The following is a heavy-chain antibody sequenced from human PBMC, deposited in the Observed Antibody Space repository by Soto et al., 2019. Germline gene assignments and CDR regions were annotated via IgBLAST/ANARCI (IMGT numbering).Heavy chain of an antibody. CDR3: ASDYNAYQRQHVFDI. J-gene: IGHJ3*02. CDR2: INHSGAST. D-gene: IGHD3-10*01. Sequence: QVQLVQSGAEVKKPGASVKVACKASGYSFNSYYMHWVRQAPGQGPEWMGVINHSGASTSYAQKFQGRVTMTRDTSTSTVYMELSSLRSEDTALYYCASDYNAYQRQHVFDIWGQGTLVTSLQ. V-gene: IGHV1-46*02. CDR1: GYSFNSYY.